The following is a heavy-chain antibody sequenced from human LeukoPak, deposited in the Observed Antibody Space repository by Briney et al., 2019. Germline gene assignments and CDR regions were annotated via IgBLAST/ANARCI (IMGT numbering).Heavy chain of an antibody. D-gene: IGHD3-3*01. CDR1: GGSFSGYY. CDR2: INHSGST. J-gene: IGHJ6*02. V-gene: IGHV4-34*01. CDR3: ARGGPLTDFWSGYLPKTYGMDV. Sequence: PSETLSLTCAVYGGSFSGYYWSWIRQPPGKGLEWIGEINHSGSTNYNPSLKSRVTISVDTSKNQFSLKLSSVTAADTAVYYCARGGPLTDFWSGYLPKTYGMDVWGQGTTVTVSS.